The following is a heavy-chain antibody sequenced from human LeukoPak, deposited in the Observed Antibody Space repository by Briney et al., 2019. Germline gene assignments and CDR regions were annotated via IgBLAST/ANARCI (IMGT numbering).Heavy chain of an antibody. CDR2: IIPIFDVS. D-gene: IGHD2/OR15-2a*01. CDR3: AREPIPDYFDTSVSVPY. V-gene: IGHV1-69*10. Sequence: SVKVSCKASGGPFSSSVISWVRQAPGQGLEWVGGIIPIFDVSNYAQKFRGRVTITADTSTSTAYMEMSSLRYEDTAVYYCAREPIPDYFDTSVSVPYWGQGTLVTVSS. CDR1: GGPFSSSV. J-gene: IGHJ4*02.